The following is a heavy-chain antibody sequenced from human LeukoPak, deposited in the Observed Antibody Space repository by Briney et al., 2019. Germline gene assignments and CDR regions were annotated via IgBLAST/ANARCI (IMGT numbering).Heavy chain of an antibody. CDR3: ARDLSEIWHVHTALSLDL. CDR2: INPNNGGT. J-gene: IGHJ2*01. Sequence: ASVNVSCKASVYTFPAYNMHWVRPAPGQGLDWMGWINPNNGGTNYAHKFQGRVTMTRDKSINTACIELRRLSSDDTAVFYCARDLSEIWHVHTALSLDLWGRGTLVTVSS. V-gene: IGHV1-2*02. D-gene: IGHD5-18*01. CDR1: VYTFPAYN.